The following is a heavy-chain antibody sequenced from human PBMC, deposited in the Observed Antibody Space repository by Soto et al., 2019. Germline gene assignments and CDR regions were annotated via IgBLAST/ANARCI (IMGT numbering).Heavy chain of an antibody. CDR3: AREYMVNACDI. V-gene: IGHV1-3*01. CDR1: GYTFTSYA. Sequence: GASVKVSCKASGYTFTSYAMHWVRQAPGQRLEWMGWINGGNGNTKYSQKFQGRVTINRDTPASTAYMELSSLRSEDTAVYYCAREYMVNACDIWGQGTLVTVSS. CDR2: INGGNGNT. J-gene: IGHJ3*02. D-gene: IGHD5-18*01.